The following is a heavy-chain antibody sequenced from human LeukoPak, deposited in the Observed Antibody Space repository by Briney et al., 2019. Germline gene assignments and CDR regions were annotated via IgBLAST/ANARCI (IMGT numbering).Heavy chain of an antibody. J-gene: IGHJ1*01. V-gene: IGHV3-7*05. CDR3: ARDQVYSGSYLRYFQQ. D-gene: IGHD1-26*01. Sequence: GGAPRPSRGAPGFTLSSYLMTWGRQAPGKGLGWVANIKPDGSEKYYADSMKGRFTVSRDNAKNSLYLQINSLRAEDTAVYYCARDQVYSGSYLRYFQQWGQGTLVTVSS. CDR1: GFTLSSYL. CDR2: IKPDGSEK.